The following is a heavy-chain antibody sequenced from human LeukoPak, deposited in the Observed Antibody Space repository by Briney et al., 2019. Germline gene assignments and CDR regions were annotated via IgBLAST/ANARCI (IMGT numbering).Heavy chain of an antibody. CDR2: ISAYNDNT. CDR1: GYTFTSYG. Sequence: ASVKVSCKASGYTFTSYGISWVRQAPGQGLEWMGWISAYNDNTNYAQKLQGRVTMTTDTSTSTAYMELRSLRSDDTAVYYCARELVPIAAAGTIGWFDPWGQGTLVTVSS. D-gene: IGHD6-13*01. CDR3: ARELVPIAAAGTIGWFDP. V-gene: IGHV1-18*01. J-gene: IGHJ5*02.